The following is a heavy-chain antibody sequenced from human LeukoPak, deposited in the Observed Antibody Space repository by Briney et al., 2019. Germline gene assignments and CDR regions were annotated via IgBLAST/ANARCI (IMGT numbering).Heavy chain of an antibody. Sequence: GGSLRLSCAASGFTFSSYWMHWVRQAPGKGLVWVSRINNDGSNTVYADSVNGRFTTSGDNAKNTLYLQMNSLRSEDTAVYYCVRGSSGPDTWGQGTLVTVSS. CDR1: GFTFSSYW. CDR3: VRGSSGPDT. J-gene: IGHJ5*02. D-gene: IGHD3-22*01. V-gene: IGHV3-74*01. CDR2: INNDGSNT.